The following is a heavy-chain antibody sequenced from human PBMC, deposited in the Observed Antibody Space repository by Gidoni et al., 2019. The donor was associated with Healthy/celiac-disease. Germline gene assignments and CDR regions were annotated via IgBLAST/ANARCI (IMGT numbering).Heavy chain of an antibody. CDR3: ARGEPYRGQVN. D-gene: IGHD1-26*01. J-gene: IGHJ4*02. CDR2: TRNQANSYTT. CDR1: GFTCRDHY. V-gene: IGHV3-72*01. Sequence: EVQLVESGGGLVQPGGSLRLSCAAAGFTCRDHYMDWVRQAPGTGLGVVGRTRNQANSYTTESAASVKGRFTISRDDSKNSLYLQMNSLKTEDTAVYYCARGEPYRGQVNWGQGTLVPVSS.